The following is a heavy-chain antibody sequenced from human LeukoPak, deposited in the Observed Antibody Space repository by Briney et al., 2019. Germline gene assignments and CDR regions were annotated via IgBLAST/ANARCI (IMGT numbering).Heavy chain of an antibody. V-gene: IGHV4-39*01. Sequence: SETLSLTCAVSGGSISSTNYYWGWIRQPPGRGLEWIASMHYSGNTYFNPSLKSRVTISVDTSKNQFSLRLSSVTAADTAVYYCARSCGTTSCSDGDWFDPWGQGTLVTVSS. CDR1: GGSISSTNYY. J-gene: IGHJ5*02. CDR3: ARSCGTTSCSDGDWFDP. CDR2: MHYSGNT. D-gene: IGHD2-2*01.